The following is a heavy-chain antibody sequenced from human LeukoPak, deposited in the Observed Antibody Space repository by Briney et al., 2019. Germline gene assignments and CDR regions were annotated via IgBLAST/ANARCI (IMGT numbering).Heavy chain of an antibody. D-gene: IGHD3-22*01. J-gene: IGHJ6*02. V-gene: IGHV4-31*03. CDR2: IYYSGST. Sequence: PSQTLSLTCTLSGGSISSGGYYWSWIRQHPWKGLEWTSHIYYSGSTYYKPSLKSRVTISVDTSKNQFSLKLSSVTAADTAVYYCARDRTHYYDSSGLFYYYYYGMDVWGQGTTVTVSS. CDR1: GGSISSGGYY. CDR3: ARDRTHYYDSSGLFYYYYYGMDV.